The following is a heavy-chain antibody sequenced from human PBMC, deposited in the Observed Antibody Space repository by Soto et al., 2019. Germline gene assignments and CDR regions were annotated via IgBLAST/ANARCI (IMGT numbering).Heavy chain of an antibody. CDR1: GYSISNGGYY. D-gene: IGHD5-12*01. CDR2: IYPSGNT. V-gene: IGHV4-31*03. J-gene: IGHJ5*02. Sequence: SETLSLTCTVSGYSISNGGYYWTWIRQQPGKGLEWIGYIYPSGNTYYNLSLKSRTSISVDTSKNQFSLKLTSVTAADTAIYYCSIRRDGYNLSWFEPWGQGTLVTVS. CDR3: SIRRDGYNLSWFEP.